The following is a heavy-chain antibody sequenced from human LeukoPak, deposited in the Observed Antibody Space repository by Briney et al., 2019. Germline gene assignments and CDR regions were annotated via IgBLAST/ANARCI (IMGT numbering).Heavy chain of an antibody. Sequence: ASVKVSCKASGYTFTGYYMHWVRQAPGQGLEWMGWIHPNSGGTNYAQKFQGRVTMTRDTSISTAYMELSRLRSEDTAVYYCARGPSITMVRGGQWYYYMDVWGKGITVTISS. J-gene: IGHJ6*03. CDR1: GYTFTGYY. V-gene: IGHV1-2*02. CDR3: ARGPSITMVRGGQWYYYMDV. D-gene: IGHD3-10*01. CDR2: IHPNSGGT.